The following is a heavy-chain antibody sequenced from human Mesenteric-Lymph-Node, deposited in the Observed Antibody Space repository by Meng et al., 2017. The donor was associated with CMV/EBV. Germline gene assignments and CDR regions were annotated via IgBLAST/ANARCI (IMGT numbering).Heavy chain of an antibody. Sequence: GESLKISCAASGFTFSSYSMNWVRQAPGKGLEWVSSISSNNSYIYYADSVKGRFTISRDNAKNSLYLQMNSLRAEDTAVYYCARALCSSTSCYYYYGMDVWGQGTTVTVSS. V-gene: IGHV3-21*01. J-gene: IGHJ6*02. D-gene: IGHD2-2*01. CDR2: ISSNNSYI. CDR3: ARALCSSTSCYYYYGMDV. CDR1: GFTFSSYS.